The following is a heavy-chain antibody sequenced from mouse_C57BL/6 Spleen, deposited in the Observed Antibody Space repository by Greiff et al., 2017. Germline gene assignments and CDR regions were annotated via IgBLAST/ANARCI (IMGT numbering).Heavy chain of an antibody. J-gene: IGHJ1*03. Sequence: EVQLVESGGGLVKPGGSLKLSCAASGFTFSDYGMHWVRQAPEKGLEWVAYISSGSSTIYYADTVKGRFTISRDNAKNTLFLQMTSLRSEDTAMYYCARDYYYGSYWYFDVWGTGTTVTVSS. CDR3: ARDYYYGSYWYFDV. CDR1: GFTFSDYG. CDR2: ISSGSSTI. V-gene: IGHV5-17*01. D-gene: IGHD1-1*01.